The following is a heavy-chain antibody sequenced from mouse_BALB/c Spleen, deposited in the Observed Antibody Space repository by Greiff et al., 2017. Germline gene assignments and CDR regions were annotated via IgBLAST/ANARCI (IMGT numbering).Heavy chain of an antibody. CDR3: ARGGGLYAMDY. CDR1: GYSITSDYA. V-gene: IGHV3-2*02. CDR2: ISYSGST. J-gene: IGHJ4*01. Sequence: EVQLQESGPGLVKPSQSLSLTCTVTGYSITSDYAWNWIRQFPGNKLEWMGYISYSGSTSYNPSLKSRISITRDTSKNQFFLQLNSVTTEDTATYYCARGGGLYAMDYWGQGTSVTVSS.